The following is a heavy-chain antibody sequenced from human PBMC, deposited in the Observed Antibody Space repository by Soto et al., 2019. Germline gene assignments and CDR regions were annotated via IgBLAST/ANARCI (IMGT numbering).Heavy chain of an antibody. Sequence: EVQLLESGGGLVQPGGSLRLSCAASGFTFSSYAMSWVRQAPGKGLEWVSAISGSGGSTYYADSVKGRFTISRDNSKNTLYLQMNSLRAEDTAVYYCAKPKSITIFGVVYFNYWGQGTLVTVSS. CDR2: ISGSGGST. V-gene: IGHV3-23*01. CDR1: GFTFSSYA. CDR3: AKPKSITIFGVVYFNY. D-gene: IGHD3-3*01. J-gene: IGHJ4*02.